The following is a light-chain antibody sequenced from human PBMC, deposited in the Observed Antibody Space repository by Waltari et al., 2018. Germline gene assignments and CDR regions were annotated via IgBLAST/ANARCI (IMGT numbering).Light chain of an antibody. CDR3: SSYAGSNTGL. Sequence: QAALTQPRPVSGSPGQSVTISCTGTSSDIGGYNYVSWYQQHPGTAPKLMIYAVSKRPSGGSDRFAGSKSGNTASLTISGLQAEDEADYYCSSYAGSNTGLFGGGTRLTVL. CDR1: SSDIGGYNY. V-gene: IGLV2-11*01. J-gene: IGLJ2*01. CDR2: AVS.